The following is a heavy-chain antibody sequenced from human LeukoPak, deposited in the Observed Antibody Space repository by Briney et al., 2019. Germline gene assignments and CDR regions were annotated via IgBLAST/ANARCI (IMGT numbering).Heavy chain of an antibody. CDR2: ISYDGSNK. V-gene: IGHV3-30*04. CDR3: ARGYTTGWSRAFDY. J-gene: IGHJ4*02. D-gene: IGHD6-19*01. CDR1: GFTFNNYT. Sequence: PGGSLRLSCAASGFTFNNYTMHWVRQAPGKGLEWMAVISYDGSNKYYADSVKGRFTVSRDNSKNTLYLQMNSLRTEDTAVYYCARGYTTGWSRAFDYWGEGTLVRVSS.